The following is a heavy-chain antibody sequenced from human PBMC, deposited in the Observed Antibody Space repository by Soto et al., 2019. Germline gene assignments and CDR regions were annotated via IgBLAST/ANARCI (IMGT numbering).Heavy chain of an antibody. V-gene: IGHV1-69*12. CDR2: IITLFERA. Sequence: QVQLVQSGAEVKKPGSSVKVSCKASGGIFSTYAISWVRQAPGQGLEWMGGIITLFERADYAQKFQGRVTITADESTSTAYMELSSLRSEDTAMYFCAIGLYSGSYDSYYYFDNWGQGTLVTVSS. CDR1: GGIFSTYA. D-gene: IGHD1-26*01. J-gene: IGHJ4*02. CDR3: AIGLYSGSYDSYYYFDN.